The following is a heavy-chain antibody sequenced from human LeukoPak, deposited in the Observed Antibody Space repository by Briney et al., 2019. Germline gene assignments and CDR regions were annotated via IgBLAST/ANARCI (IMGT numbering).Heavy chain of an antibody. D-gene: IGHD4-17*01. Sequence: PGGSLRLSCAASGFTVSSNYMSWVRQAPGKGLEWVSVIYSGGSTYYADSVKGRFTISRDNSKNTLYLQMNSLRAEDTAVYYCARVVDYGDQRGAFDIWGQGTMVTVSS. CDR2: IYSGGST. J-gene: IGHJ3*02. V-gene: IGHV3-53*01. CDR3: ARVVDYGDQRGAFDI. CDR1: GFTVSSNY.